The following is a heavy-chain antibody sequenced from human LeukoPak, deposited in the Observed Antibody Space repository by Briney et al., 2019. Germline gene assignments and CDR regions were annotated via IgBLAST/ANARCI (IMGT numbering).Heavy chain of an antibody. Sequence: ASVKVSCKASGYTFNGNYIHWVRQAPGQGLEWMGWINPNSGDTNYAQKFQGRVSMTRDTSISTAYMELSRLRSDDTAMYFCARGSGYYYLSFDYWGQGTLVTVSS. CDR2: INPNSGDT. D-gene: IGHD5-12*01. V-gene: IGHV1-2*02. CDR3: ARGSGYYYLSFDY. J-gene: IGHJ4*02. CDR1: GYTFNGNY.